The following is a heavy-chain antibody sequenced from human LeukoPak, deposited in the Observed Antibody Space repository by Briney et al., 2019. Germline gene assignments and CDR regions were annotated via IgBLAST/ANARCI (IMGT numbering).Heavy chain of an antibody. CDR1: GFTFSDYA. CDR3: ARGRYEEDYSNQPRFRATRYYYMDV. Sequence: GGSLRLSCAASGFTFSDYAMHWVRQAPGRGLEYVSAIRSNGGLPYYASSVKGRFTISRDNSKNTLYLQMGSLRAEDMAVYYCARGRYEEDYSNQPRFRATRYYYMDVWGKGTTVTVSS. CDR2: IRSNGGLP. V-gene: IGHV3-64*01. D-gene: IGHD4-11*01. J-gene: IGHJ6*03.